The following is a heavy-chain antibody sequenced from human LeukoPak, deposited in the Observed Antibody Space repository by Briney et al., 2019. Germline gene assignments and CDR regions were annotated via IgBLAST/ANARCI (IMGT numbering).Heavy chain of an antibody. CDR3: ARVPRQLLPYFDY. J-gene: IGHJ4*02. Sequence: GASVRVSCKASGYTFDDYDMHWVRQAPGQGLEWMGWFNPISGGTAYARKFQGRVTMTWDTSISTGYMELIRLTSDDTALFYCARVPRQLLPYFDYWGQGTLVSVSS. CDR1: GYTFDDYD. D-gene: IGHD2-15*01. CDR2: FNPISGGT. V-gene: IGHV1-2*02.